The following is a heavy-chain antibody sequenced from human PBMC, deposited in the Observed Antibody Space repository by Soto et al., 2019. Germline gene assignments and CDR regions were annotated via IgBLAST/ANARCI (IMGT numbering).Heavy chain of an antibody. V-gene: IGHV3-21*06. CDR1: GFSFSSYT. D-gene: IGHD2-15*01. CDR2: ITNRGTHT. CDR3: ARAHEVAWFDS. Sequence: GGSLRLSCTASGFSFSSYTMNWVRQAPGKGLQWVASITNRGTHTYSADSVKGRFTISRDNDKNSLYLQMNNLRAESTATYYCARAHEVAWFDSWGLGTLVTVSS. J-gene: IGHJ5*01.